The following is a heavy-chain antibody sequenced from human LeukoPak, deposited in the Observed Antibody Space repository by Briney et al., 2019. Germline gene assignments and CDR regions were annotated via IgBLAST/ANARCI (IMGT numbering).Heavy chain of an antibody. CDR3: ARGLTMVRGVIPLFNY. CDR2: INHSGST. D-gene: IGHD3-10*01. V-gene: IGHV4-34*01. J-gene: IGHJ4*02. Sequence: SETLSLTCAVYGGSFSGYYWSWIRQPPGKGLEWIGEINHSGSTNYNPSLKSRVTISVDTSKNQFSLKLSSVTAADTAVYYCARGLTMVRGVIPLFNYWGQGTLVTVSS. CDR1: GGSFSGYY.